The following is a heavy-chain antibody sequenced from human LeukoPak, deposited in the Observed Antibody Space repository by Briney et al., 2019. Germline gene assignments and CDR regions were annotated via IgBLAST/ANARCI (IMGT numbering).Heavy chain of an antibody. CDR1: GGSISSYY. CDR3: ARDARVQKWFGEVIMTTTYYFDD. V-gene: IGHV4-59*01. CDR2: IYYSGST. J-gene: IGHJ4*02. Sequence: MTSETLSLTCTVSGGSISSYYWSWIRQPPGKGLEWIGYIYYSGSTNYNPSLKSRVTISVDTSKNQFSLKLTSVTAADTAVYYCARDARVQKWFGEVIMTTTYYFDDWGQGTLVTVSS. D-gene: IGHD3-10*01.